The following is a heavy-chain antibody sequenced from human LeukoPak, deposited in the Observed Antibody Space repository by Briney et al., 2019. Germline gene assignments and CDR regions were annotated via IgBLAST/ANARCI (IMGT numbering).Heavy chain of an antibody. CDR3: TREGYDRSGYFLDF. Sequence: SETLSLTCTVLSGSMTSSCWSWFRQAPGKGLEWLGFIYPHGRTEYNPSLKSRVAFSVDKSKMRASVSLSSVTASDTAVYYCTREGYDRSGYFLDFWGQGTLVTVSS. V-gene: IGHV4-4*09. CDR1: SGSMTSSC. J-gene: IGHJ4*02. D-gene: IGHD3-22*01. CDR2: IYPHGRT.